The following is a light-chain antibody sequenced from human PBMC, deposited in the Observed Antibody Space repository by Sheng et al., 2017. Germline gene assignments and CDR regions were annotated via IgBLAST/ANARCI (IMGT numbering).Light chain of an antibody. J-gene: IGLJ2*01. CDR3: QVWDMSSDQGV. CDR2: MIT. CDR1: TFKVKV. Sequence: SYVLTQPPSVSVAPGKTANITCGETTFKVKVFTGTSRGQARPLSWSSXMITTGPQASLSDSPAPSSGNTATLTISRVEAGDEADYSCQVWDMSSDQGVFGGGTKLTVL. V-gene: IGLV3-21*03.